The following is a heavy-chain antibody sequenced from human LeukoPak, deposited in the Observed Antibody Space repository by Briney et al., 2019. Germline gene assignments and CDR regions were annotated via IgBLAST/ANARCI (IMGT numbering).Heavy chain of an antibody. V-gene: IGHV4-59*01. Sequence: SETLSLTCTVSGGSISSYYWSWIRQPPGKGLEWIGYIYYSGSTNYNPSLKSRVTISVDTSKNQFSLKLSSVTAADTAVYYCARDASPCSGGSCYGNKRTNFHWFDPWGQGTLVTVSS. CDR1: GGSISSYY. D-gene: IGHD2-15*01. CDR3: ARDASPCSGGSCYGNKRTNFHWFDP. J-gene: IGHJ5*02. CDR2: IYYSGST.